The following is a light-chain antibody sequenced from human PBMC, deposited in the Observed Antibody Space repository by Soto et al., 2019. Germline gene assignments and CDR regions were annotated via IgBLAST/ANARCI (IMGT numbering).Light chain of an antibody. CDR2: DAS. Sequence: IVFTHSASTVSLSHLNRVTLSCRPNERISHSLAWYQQKPGQAPRLLIYDASTRATGIPARFSGSGSGTDFTLTISSLEPEDFAVYYCQQRSNWPITFGQGTRLEIK. CDR1: ERISHS. V-gene: IGKV3-11*01. CDR3: QQRSNWPIT. J-gene: IGKJ5*01.